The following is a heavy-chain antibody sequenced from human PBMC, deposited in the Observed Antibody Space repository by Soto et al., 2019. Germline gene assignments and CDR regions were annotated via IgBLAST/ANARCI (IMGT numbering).Heavy chain of an antibody. Sequence: QVQLVQSGAEVKKPGSSVKVSCKASGGTFSSYAISWVRQAPGQGLEWMGGIIPIFGTANYAQKFQGRVTITADKSTSPAYMELSSLRSEDTAVYYCARDRIPWDYKYYFDSWGQGSLVTVSS. V-gene: IGHV1-69*06. D-gene: IGHD4-4*01. CDR2: IIPIFGTA. CDR3: ARDRIPWDYKYYFDS. CDR1: GGTFSSYA. J-gene: IGHJ4*02.